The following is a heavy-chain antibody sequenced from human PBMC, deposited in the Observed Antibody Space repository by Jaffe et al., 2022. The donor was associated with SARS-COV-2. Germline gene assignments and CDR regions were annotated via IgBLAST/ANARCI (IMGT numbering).Heavy chain of an antibody. D-gene: IGHD3-3*01. CDR1: GFTFSSYD. V-gene: IGHV3-13*01. J-gene: IGHJ6*02. Sequence: EVQLVESGGGLVQPGGSLRLSCAASGFTFSSYDMHWVRQATGKGLEWVSAIGTAGDTYYPGSVKGRFTISRENAKNSLYLQMNSLRAGDTAVYYCARMGVEIFGVGDYYYYGMDVWGQGTTVTVSS. CDR2: IGTAGDT. CDR3: ARMGVEIFGVGDYYYYGMDV.